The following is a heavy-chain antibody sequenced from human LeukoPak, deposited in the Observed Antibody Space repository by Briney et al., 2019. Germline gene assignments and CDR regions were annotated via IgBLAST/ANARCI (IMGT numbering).Heavy chain of an antibody. CDR3: ARGVTVWFGELFGHYGMDV. D-gene: IGHD3-10*01. J-gene: IGHJ6*02. Sequence: PSEALSLTCAVYGGSFSGYYWSWIRQPPGKGLEWIGEINHSGSTNYNPSLKSRVTISVDTSKNQFSLKLSSVTAADTAVYYCARGVTVWFGELFGHYGMDVWGQGTTVTVSS. V-gene: IGHV4-34*01. CDR2: INHSGST. CDR1: GGSFSGYY.